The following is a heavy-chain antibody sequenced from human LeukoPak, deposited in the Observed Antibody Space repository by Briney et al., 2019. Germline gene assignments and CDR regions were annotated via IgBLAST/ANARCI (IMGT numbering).Heavy chain of an antibody. V-gene: IGHV3-23*01. D-gene: IGHD4-17*01. CDR2: ISGSGDNT. Sequence: PGGSLRLSCAASGFTFSSYAMSWVRQAPGKGLEWVSGISGSGDNTYYADSVKGRFTISRDYSKNTLYLQMSSLRAEDTAVYYCAVNRWVTTWSDYWGQGTLVTVSS. CDR1: GFTFSSYA. J-gene: IGHJ4*02. CDR3: AVNRWVTTWSDY.